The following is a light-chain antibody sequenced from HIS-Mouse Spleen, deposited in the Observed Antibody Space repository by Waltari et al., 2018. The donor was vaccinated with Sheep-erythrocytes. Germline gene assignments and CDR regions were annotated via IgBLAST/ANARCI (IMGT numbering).Light chain of an antibody. CDR3: CSYAGSYNHV. V-gene: IGLV2-23*01. CDR1: SSDVGSYNL. J-gene: IGLJ1*01. CDR2: EGS. Sequence: QSALTQPASVSGSPGQSITISCTGTSSDVGSYNLVSWYQQHPGKAPKLMIYEGSKRPSGVSNRFSGSKSGNTDSLTISGLQAEDEADYYCCSYAGSYNHVFATGTKVTVL.